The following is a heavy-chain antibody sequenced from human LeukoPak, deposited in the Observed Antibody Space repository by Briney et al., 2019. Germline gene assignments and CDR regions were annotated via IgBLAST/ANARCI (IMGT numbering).Heavy chain of an antibody. CDR3: ARGSGGASLVGHYYYYYGMDV. J-gene: IGHJ6*02. D-gene: IGHD1-26*01. CDR1: GCSISSYY. Sequence: PSETLSLTCTVSGCSISSYYWSWIRQPPGKGLEWIGYIYYNESTNYNPSLKSRVTISVDTSKNKFALKLSSVTAADTAVYYCARGSGGASLVGHYYYYYGMDVWGQGTTVTVSS. CDR2: IYYNEST. V-gene: IGHV4-59*01.